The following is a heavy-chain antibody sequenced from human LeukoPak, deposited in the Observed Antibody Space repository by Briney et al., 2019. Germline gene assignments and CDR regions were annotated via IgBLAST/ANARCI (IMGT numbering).Heavy chain of an antibody. J-gene: IGHJ4*02. CDR2: IWNDGSNQ. D-gene: IGHD2-21*01. CDR3: AKDMAYQLLYHFDS. Sequence: GRSLRLSCAASGFAFSTYGMHWVRQAPGKGLEWVTVIWNDGSNQYYADSVKGRLTISRDNSNNTLFLQISRVRGDDTAVYYCAKDMAYQLLYHFDSWGQGTLVTVSS. V-gene: IGHV3-33*06. CDR1: GFAFSTYG.